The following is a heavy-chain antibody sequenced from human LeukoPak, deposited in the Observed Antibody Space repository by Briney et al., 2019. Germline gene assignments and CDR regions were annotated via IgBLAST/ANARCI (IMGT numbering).Heavy chain of an antibody. D-gene: IGHD5-24*01. CDR2: ISSSSSYI. CDR1: GFPFSSYS. J-gene: IGHJ4*02. V-gene: IGHV3-21*01. CDR3: ARSGMATILRLGFDY. Sequence: GGSLRLSCAASGFPFSSYSMNWVRQAPGKGLDWVSSISSSSSYIYYADSVKGRFTISRDNAKNSLYLQMNSLRAEDTAVYYCARSGMATILRLGFDYWGQGTLVTVSS.